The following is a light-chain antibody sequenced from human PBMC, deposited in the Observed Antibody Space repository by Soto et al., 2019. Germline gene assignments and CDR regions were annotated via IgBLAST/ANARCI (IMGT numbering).Light chain of an antibody. Sequence: QSALTQPASVSGSPGQSITISCTGTSSDVGGYNYVSWYQQHPGKAPKLMIYDVTDRPSGVSNRFSGSKSGNTASLTISGLQAEDEADYFCCSYTSSSTPYVFGTGNKLTVL. CDR1: SSDVGGYNY. V-gene: IGLV2-14*01. J-gene: IGLJ1*01. CDR3: CSYTSSSTPYV. CDR2: DVT.